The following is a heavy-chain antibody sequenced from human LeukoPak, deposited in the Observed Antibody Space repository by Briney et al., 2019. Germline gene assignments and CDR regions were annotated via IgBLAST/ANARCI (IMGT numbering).Heavy chain of an antibody. D-gene: IGHD6-19*01. V-gene: IGHV4-59*01. CDR1: GVSISSYC. CDR2: IYYSGST. Sequence: SETLSLTCTVSGVSISSYCWSWIRQPPGKGLEWIGYIYYSGSTNYNPSLKSRVTISVDTSKNQFSLKLSSVTAADTAVYYCARDRQGSGWYWFDPWGQGTLVTVSS. CDR3: ARDRQGSGWYWFDP. J-gene: IGHJ5*02.